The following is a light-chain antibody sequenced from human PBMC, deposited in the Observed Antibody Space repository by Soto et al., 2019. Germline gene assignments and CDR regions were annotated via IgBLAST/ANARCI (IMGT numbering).Light chain of an antibody. Sequence: QSVLTQPPPASGSPGQSVTISCTGTSSDVGGYNYVSWYQQHPGKAPKLMIYEVSKRPSGVPDRFSGSKSGNTASLTVSGLQAEDEADYYCTSYAGSNNFFYVFGTGTKVTGL. CDR3: TSYAGSNNFFYV. V-gene: IGLV2-8*01. CDR2: EVS. J-gene: IGLJ1*01. CDR1: SSDVGGYNY.